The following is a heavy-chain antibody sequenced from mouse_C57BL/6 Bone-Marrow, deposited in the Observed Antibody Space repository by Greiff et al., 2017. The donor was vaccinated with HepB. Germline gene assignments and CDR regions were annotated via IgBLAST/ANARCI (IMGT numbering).Heavy chain of an antibody. Sequence: EVQVVESGGGLVKPGGSLKLSCAASGFTFSDYGMHWVRQAPEKGLEWVAYISSGSSTIYYADTVKGRFTIARDNAKNTLFLQMTSLRAEDTAMYYCARGPKLCDYAMDYWGQGTSVTVSS. J-gene: IGHJ4*01. D-gene: IGHD6-5*01. V-gene: IGHV5-17*01. CDR2: ISSGSSTI. CDR1: GFTFSDYG. CDR3: ARGPKLCDYAMDY.